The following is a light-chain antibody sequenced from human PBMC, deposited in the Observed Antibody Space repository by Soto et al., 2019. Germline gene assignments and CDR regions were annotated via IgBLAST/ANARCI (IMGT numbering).Light chain of an antibody. CDR3: QQYKTWPRT. Sequence: EIVMTQSPATLSVSPGERATLYCRASQSVSSNLAWYQQKPGQAPRLLIYGASTRATGIPARFSGSGSGTAFALTISSLQAEDLAVYYCQQYKTWPRTFGQGTKVEIK. CDR1: QSVSSN. V-gene: IGKV3-15*01. J-gene: IGKJ1*01. CDR2: GAS.